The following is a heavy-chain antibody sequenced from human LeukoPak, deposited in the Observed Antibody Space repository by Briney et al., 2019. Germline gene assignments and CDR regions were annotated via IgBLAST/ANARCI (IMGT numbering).Heavy chain of an antibody. D-gene: IGHD3-3*01. Sequence: GGSLRLSCAASGFTFSSYAMSWVRQAPGKGLEWVSAICGSGGSTYYADSVKGRFTISRDNSKNTLYLQMNSLRAEDTAVYYCAKDQNDCWSGLRYYFDYWGQGTLVTVSS. CDR2: ICGSGGST. CDR3: AKDQNDCWSGLRYYFDY. CDR1: GFTFSSYA. J-gene: IGHJ4*02. V-gene: IGHV3-23*01.